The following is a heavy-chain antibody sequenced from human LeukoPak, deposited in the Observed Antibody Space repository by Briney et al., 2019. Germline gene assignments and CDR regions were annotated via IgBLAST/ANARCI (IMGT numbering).Heavy chain of an antibody. CDR1: GGSISSSGYY. V-gene: IGHV4-39*07. CDR3: ARGGSSSWFSS. J-gene: IGHJ5*01. Sequence: SETLSLTCTVSGGSISSSGYYWGWIRQPPGKGLEWIGNIYYSGSTYYNPSLKSRVTISVDTSKNQFSLKLSSVTAADTAVYYCARGGSSSWFSSWGQGTLVTVSS. CDR2: IYYSGST. D-gene: IGHD6-13*01.